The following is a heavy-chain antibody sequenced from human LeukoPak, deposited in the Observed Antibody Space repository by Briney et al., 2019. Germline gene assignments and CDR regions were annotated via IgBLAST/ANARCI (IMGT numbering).Heavy chain of an antibody. V-gene: IGHV1-8*01. D-gene: IGHD3-3*01. Sequence: ASVTVSCKASGYTFTSYDINWVRQAPGQGIEWMGWMNPNSGNTGYAQKFEGRVTMTRNTSISTAYMELSSLRSEDTAVYYCARGLTIFGVVIIGAFDIWGQGTMVTVSS. J-gene: IGHJ3*02. CDR3: ARGLTIFGVVIIGAFDI. CDR1: GYTFTSYD. CDR2: MNPNSGNT.